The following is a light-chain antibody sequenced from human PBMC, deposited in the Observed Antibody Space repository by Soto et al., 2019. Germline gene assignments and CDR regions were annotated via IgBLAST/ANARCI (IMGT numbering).Light chain of an antibody. CDR3: HQFYTVPWT. Sequence: EVVLTQSPGTLSLSPGERAAVSCRASQSIPSSYLAWYQQKPGQAPRLLVYGSSRRATGVSERFSGSGSGTGSTLTISRLEPEDSAVYFCHQFYTVPWTFGRGTKVDIK. CDR2: GSS. CDR1: QSIPSSY. J-gene: IGKJ1*01. V-gene: IGKV3-20*01.